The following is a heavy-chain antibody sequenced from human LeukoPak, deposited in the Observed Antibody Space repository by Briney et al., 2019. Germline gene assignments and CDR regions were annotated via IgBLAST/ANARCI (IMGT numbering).Heavy chain of an antibody. CDR2: IKQDGSKK. CDR3: TRGGYIDEGFDY. CDR1: GFPFSSYW. D-gene: IGHD5-24*01. J-gene: IGHJ4*02. V-gene: IGHV3-7*04. Sequence: GGSLRLSCVASGFPFSSYWMTWVRQAPGKGLEWVANIKQDGSKKSYVDSVKGRFTISRDNAKNSLYLQMNSLRAEDTAIYYCTRGGYIDEGFDYWGQGTLVTVSS.